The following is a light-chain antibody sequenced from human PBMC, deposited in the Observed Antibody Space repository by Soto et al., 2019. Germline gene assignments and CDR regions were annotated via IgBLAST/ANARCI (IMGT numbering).Light chain of an antibody. CDR3: QQYDSSPIT. CDR1: QSISNNH. Sequence: IVFAQIPRTLSLSPGARITLSCRASQSISNNHLAWYQQKPGQAPRLLIHGTSNRATGIPDRFSGSGSGTDFTLTFSRLEPEDFAVYYCQQYDSSPITFGQGTRLEIK. V-gene: IGKV3-20*01. CDR2: GTS. J-gene: IGKJ5*01.